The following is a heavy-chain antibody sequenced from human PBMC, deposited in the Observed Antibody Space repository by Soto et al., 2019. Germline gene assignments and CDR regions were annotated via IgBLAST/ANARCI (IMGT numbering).Heavy chain of an antibody. D-gene: IGHD7-27*01. CDR3: AREWGLLPYYIMNV. CDR2: ISYTGRT. Sequence: SETLSLTCIVSGDSVTSGSYYWTWLRQPPGKGLEWIGYISYTGRTKYNPSLQSRVTISVDTSKNDFSLNLSSVTAADTAVYFCAREWGLLPYYIMNVWGHGTAVTVSS. CDR1: GDSVTSGSYY. V-gene: IGHV4-61*03. J-gene: IGHJ6*02.